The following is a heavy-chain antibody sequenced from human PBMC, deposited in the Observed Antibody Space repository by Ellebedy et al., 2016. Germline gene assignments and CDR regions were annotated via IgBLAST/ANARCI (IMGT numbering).Heavy chain of an antibody. CDR2: ISRSSATI. CDR1: GFTFSDYF. J-gene: IGHJ4*02. D-gene: IGHD4-23*01. V-gene: IGHV3-11*01. Sequence: GESLKISXAASGFTFSDYFMNWIRQAPGKGLEWISYISRSSATIDYADSVKGRFTISRDNAKTSLYLQMNSLRAEDTAVYYCARATVVTGSDYWGQGTLVTVSS. CDR3: ARATVVTGSDY.